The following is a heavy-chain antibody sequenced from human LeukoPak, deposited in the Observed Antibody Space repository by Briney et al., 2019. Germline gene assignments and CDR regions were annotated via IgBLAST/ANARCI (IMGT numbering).Heavy chain of an antibody. V-gene: IGHV3-30-3*01. D-gene: IGHD6-6*01. CDR2: ISYDGSNK. CDR1: GFTFSSYA. J-gene: IGHJ5*02. CDR3: ARATIEYSSSWFDP. Sequence: GRSLRLSCAASGFTFSSYAMHWVRQAPGKGLEWVAVISYDGSNKYYADSVKGRFTVSRDNSKNTLYLQMNSLRAEDTAVYCCARATIEYSSSWFDPWGQGTLVTVSS.